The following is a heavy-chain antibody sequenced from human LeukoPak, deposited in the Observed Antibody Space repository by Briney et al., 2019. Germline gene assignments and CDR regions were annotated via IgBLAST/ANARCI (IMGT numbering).Heavy chain of an antibody. J-gene: IGHJ6*03. V-gene: IGHV3-21*01. CDR1: GFTLSLYS. D-gene: IGHD3-3*01. CDR2: IGRSSQYI. CDR3: TRDASNIDFAPYFYYMDV. Sequence: GGSLRLSCTASGFTLSLYSMHWVRQAPGKGLEWVSSIGRSSQYIYYGDSVRGRFTISRDNAKNSLYLDMNSPRAEDTAVYYCTRDASNIDFAPYFYYMDVWGKGTTVTVSS.